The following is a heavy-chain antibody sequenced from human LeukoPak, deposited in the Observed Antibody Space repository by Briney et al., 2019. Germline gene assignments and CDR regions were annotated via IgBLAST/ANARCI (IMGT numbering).Heavy chain of an antibody. CDR1: GGSISSGSYY. CDR2: IYTSEST. V-gene: IGHV4-61*02. J-gene: IGHJ4*02. D-gene: IGHD3-10*01. CDR3: ARGLWFGDENPPYFDY. Sequence: PSQTLSLTCTVSGGSISSGSYYWSWIRQPAGKGLEWIGRIYTSESTNYNPSLKSRVTISVDTSRNQFSLKLSSVTAADTAVYYCARGLWFGDENPPYFDYWGQGILVTVSS.